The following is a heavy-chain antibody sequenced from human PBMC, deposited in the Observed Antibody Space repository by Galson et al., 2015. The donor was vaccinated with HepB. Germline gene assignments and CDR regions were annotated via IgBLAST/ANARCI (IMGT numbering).Heavy chain of an antibody. V-gene: IGHV3-11*01. CDR3: ARAGNYYDSSGYYYY. CDR2: ISSSGSTI. CDR1: GFTFSDYY. J-gene: IGHJ4*02. Sequence: SLRLSCAASGFTFSDYYMSWIRQAPGKGLLEWVSYISSSGSTIYYADSVKGRFTISRDNAKNSLYLQMNSLRAEDTAVYYCARAGNYYDSSGYYYYWGQGTLVTVSA. D-gene: IGHD3-22*01.